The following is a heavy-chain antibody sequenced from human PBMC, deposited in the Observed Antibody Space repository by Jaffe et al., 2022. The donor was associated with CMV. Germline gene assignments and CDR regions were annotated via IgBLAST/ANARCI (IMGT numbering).Heavy chain of an antibody. CDR2: IYPGDSDT. D-gene: IGHD2-2*01. CDR1: GYSFTSYW. J-gene: IGHJ3*02. V-gene: IGHV5-51*01. Sequence: EVQLVQSGAEVKKPGESLKISCKGSGYSFTSYWIGWVRQMPGKGLEWMGIIYPGDSDTRYSPSFQGQVTISADKSISTAYLQWSSLKASDTAMYYCARHVIEYQLLSSGGAFDIWGQGTMVTVSS. CDR3: ARHVIEYQLLSSGGAFDI.